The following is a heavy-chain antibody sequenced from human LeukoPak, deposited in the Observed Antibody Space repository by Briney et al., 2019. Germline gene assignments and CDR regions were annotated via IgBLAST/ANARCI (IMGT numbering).Heavy chain of an antibody. V-gene: IGHV3-23*01. Sequence: HAGGSLRLSCAASGFTFSSYAMSWVRQAPGKGLEWVSAISGSGGSTYYADSVKGRFTISRDNSKNTLYLQMNSLRAEDTAVYYCASPNGPIQLWLHDAFDIWGQGTMVTVSS. J-gene: IGHJ3*02. D-gene: IGHD5-18*01. CDR2: ISGSGGST. CDR3: ASPNGPIQLWLHDAFDI. CDR1: GFTFSSYA.